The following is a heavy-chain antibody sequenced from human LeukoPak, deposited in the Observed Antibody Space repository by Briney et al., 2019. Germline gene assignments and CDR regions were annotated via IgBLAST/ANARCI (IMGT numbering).Heavy chain of an antibody. CDR1: IFTFSSYE. CDR3: AREDTGVAFDI. V-gene: IGHV3-48*03. D-gene: IGHD2-8*01. J-gene: IGHJ3*02. CDR2: ISGSGIK. Sequence: PGGSLRLSCAASIFTFSSYEMNWVRQAPGKGLEWVSYISGSGIKHYADSVKGRFTISRDNAKNSLYLQMNSLRVEDTAVYYCAREDTGVAFDIWGQGTTVTV.